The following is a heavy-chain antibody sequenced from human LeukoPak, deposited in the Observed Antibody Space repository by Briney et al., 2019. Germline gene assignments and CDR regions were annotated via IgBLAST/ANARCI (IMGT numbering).Heavy chain of an antibody. J-gene: IGHJ4*02. D-gene: IGHD6-13*01. V-gene: IGHV3-33*06. CDR2: IWYGGSKK. CDR3: AKGIGAAADSLDY. CDR1: GFIFNSYG. Sequence: GGSLRLSCAASGFIFNSYGIHWVRQAPGKGLEWVAVIWYGGSKKYYADSVKGRFTISRDNSKNTLYLQMNSLRAEDTAVYYCAKGIGAAADSLDYWGQGTLVTVSS.